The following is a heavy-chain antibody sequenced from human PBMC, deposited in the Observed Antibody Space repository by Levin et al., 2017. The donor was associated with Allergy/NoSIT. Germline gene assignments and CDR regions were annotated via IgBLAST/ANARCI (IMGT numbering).Heavy chain of an antibody. CDR3: ATDVGVSSFQH. V-gene: IGHV1-46*01. CDR2: INPGGDST. CDR1: GYTLSNYY. Sequence: VASVKVSCKASGYTLSNYYIQWVRQAPGQGLAWMGVINPGGDSTTYAHNFQGRVIMTRDTSTSTVYMELRNLRSEDTAIYYCATDVGVSSFQHWGQGTLVTVSS. J-gene: IGHJ1*01. D-gene: IGHD3-10*01.